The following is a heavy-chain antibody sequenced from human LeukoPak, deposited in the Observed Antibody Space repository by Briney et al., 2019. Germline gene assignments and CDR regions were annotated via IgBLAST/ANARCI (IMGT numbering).Heavy chain of an antibody. J-gene: IGHJ5*02. D-gene: IGHD6-13*01. V-gene: IGHV4-59*08. CDR2: IYYSGST. CDR1: GGSISSYY. Sequence: SETLSLTCTVSGGSISSYYWSWIRQPPGKGLEWIGYIYYSGSTNYNPSLKSRVTISVDTSKNQFSLKLSSVTAADTAVYYCARGYSSSRLIWFDPWGQGTLVTVSS. CDR3: ARGYSSSRLIWFDP.